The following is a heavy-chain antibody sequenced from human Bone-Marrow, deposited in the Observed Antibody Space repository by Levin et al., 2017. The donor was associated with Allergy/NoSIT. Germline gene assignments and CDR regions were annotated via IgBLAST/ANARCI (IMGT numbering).Heavy chain of an antibody. CDR3: ARLDGYYFDY. D-gene: IGHD3-9*01. J-gene: IGHJ4*02. Sequence: SQTLSLTCTVSGGSISSAGYHWTWIRQSPGKGLEWIGYISYRGTTYYNPSLKSRLTMSLDTSEQRFSLNLNSVTAADTAIYYCARLDGYYFDYWGQGTLVAVSS. V-gene: IGHV4-31*03. CDR1: GGSISSAGYH. CDR2: ISYRGTT.